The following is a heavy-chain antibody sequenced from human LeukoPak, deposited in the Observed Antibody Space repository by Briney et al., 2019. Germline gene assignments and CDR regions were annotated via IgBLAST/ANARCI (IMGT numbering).Heavy chain of an antibody. J-gene: IGHJ4*02. D-gene: IGHD2-15*01. CDR1: GFTFSSYA. Sequence: GGSLRLSCAASGFTFSSYAMSWVCQAPGKGLEWVSGISGSGDITYYADSVKGRFTISRDNSKNTLYLQINSLRAEDTAVYYCAKEHCSGGSCYSHYFDYWGQGTLVTVSS. V-gene: IGHV3-23*01. CDR2: ISGSGDIT. CDR3: AKEHCSGGSCYSHYFDY.